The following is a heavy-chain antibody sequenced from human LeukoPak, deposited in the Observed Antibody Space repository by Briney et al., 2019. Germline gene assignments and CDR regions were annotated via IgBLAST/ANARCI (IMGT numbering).Heavy chain of an antibody. CDR3: AAVVVAATRRFDP. J-gene: IGHJ5*02. CDR2: MNPNSGNT. CDR1: GYTFTSYD. Sequence: GASVKVSXKASGYTFTSYDINWVRQATGQGLEWIGWMNPNSGNTGYAQKFQGRVTMTRNTSISTAYMELSSLRSEDTAVYYCAAVVVAATRRFDPWGQGTLVTVSS. V-gene: IGHV1-8*01. D-gene: IGHD2-15*01.